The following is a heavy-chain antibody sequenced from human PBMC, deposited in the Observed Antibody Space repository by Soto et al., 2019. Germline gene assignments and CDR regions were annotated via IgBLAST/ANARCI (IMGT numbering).Heavy chain of an antibody. J-gene: IGHJ6*02. CDR1: GGTFSSYA. V-gene: IGHV1-69*13. CDR3: ASAGYSSSWYESRYYGMDV. D-gene: IGHD6-13*01. CDR2: IIPIFGTA. Sequence: ASVKVSCKASGGTFSSYAISWVRQAPGQGLEWMGGIIPIFGTANYAQKFQGRVTITADESTSTAYMELSSLRSEDTAVYYCASAGYSSSWYESRYYGMDVWGQGTTVTVSS.